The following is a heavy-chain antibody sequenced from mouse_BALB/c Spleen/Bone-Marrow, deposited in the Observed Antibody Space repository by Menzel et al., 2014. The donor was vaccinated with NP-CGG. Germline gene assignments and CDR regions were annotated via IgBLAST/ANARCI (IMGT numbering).Heavy chain of an antibody. CDR2: IDPANGNS. CDR3: TRGGNYGWFAY. CDR1: GFNIKDIY. D-gene: IGHD2-1*01. V-gene: IGHV14-3*02. J-gene: IGHJ3*01. Sequence: EVQLQQSGAELVKPGASVKLSCTASGFNIKDIYMHWVKERPEQGLEWIGRIDPANGNSIYDPKFQDKATITADTSSNTAYLQLSSLTSEDTAVYYCTRGGNYGWFAYGGQGTLVTVSA.